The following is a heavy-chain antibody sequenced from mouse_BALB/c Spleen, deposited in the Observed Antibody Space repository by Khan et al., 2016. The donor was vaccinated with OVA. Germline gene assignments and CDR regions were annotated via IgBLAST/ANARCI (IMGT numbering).Heavy chain of an antibody. V-gene: IGHV3-2*02. Sequence: EVKLLESGPGLVKPFQSLSLTCTVTGYSITSNYAWNWIRQFPGNKLEWVGYISYSGSTSYNPSLKSRISITRDTSKNQFFLQLNSVTTEDTATYYCARGNYYGYAMDYGGQGTSVTVSS. CDR1: GYSITSNYA. J-gene: IGHJ4*01. CDR3: ARGNYYGYAMDY. CDR2: ISYSGST. D-gene: IGHD1-1*01.